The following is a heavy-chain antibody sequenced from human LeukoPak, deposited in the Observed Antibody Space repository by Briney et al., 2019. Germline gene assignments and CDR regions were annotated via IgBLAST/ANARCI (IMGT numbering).Heavy chain of an antibody. V-gene: IGHV3-23*01. CDR2: FTGSGDTT. CDR3: ATDMVREYDY. J-gene: IGHJ4*02. CDR1: GFTFSSYA. Sequence: VGCLRLSCAASGFTFSSYAMSWVRRAPGKGLEWVSTFTGSGDTTYYADSVKGRFTISRDNSKKKLYLQMNSLRAEDTAIYYCATDMVREYDYWGQGTLVTVSS. D-gene: IGHD3-10*01.